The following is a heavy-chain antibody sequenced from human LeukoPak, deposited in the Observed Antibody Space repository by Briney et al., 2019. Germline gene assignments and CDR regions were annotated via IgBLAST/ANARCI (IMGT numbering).Heavy chain of an antibody. D-gene: IGHD2-2*02. V-gene: IGHV1-8*01. CDR2: INPNSGKT. CDR3: ARGGGYCSSASCYTGIIRGWFDP. J-gene: IGHJ5*02. Sequence: ASVKVSCKASGYTLTSYDINWVRQATGQGLEWMGWINPNSGKTGYAQKFQGRITITRNTSISTAYMELTSLRSEDTAIYYCARGGGYCSSASCYTGIIRGWFDPWGQGTLVTVSS. CDR1: GYTLTSYD.